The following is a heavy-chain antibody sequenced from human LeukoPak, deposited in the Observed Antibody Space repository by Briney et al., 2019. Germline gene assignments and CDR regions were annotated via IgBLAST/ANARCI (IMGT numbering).Heavy chain of an antibody. CDR1: GFTFDDYA. Sequence: PGVSLRLSCAAPGFTFDDYAMHWVRQAPGKGLEWVSLISGDGGSTYYADSVKGRFTISRDNSKNSLYLQMNSLRTEDTALYYCAKKDDIQDAFDIWGQGTMVTVSS. CDR3: AKKDDIQDAFDI. D-gene: IGHD2-15*01. V-gene: IGHV3-43*02. CDR2: ISGDGGST. J-gene: IGHJ3*02.